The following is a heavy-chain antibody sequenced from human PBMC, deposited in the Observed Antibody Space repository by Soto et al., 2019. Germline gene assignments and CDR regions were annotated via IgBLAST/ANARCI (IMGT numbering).Heavy chain of an antibody. V-gene: IGHV1-2*04. Sequence: GASVKVSCKASGYTFTGYYMHWVRQVPGQGLEWMGWINPNSGGTNYAQKFQGWVTMTRDTSISTAYMELSSLRSEDTAVYYCARGRLDAFDIWGQGTMVTVSS. J-gene: IGHJ3*02. D-gene: IGHD6-25*01. CDR2: INPNSGGT. CDR1: GYTFTGYY. CDR3: ARGRLDAFDI.